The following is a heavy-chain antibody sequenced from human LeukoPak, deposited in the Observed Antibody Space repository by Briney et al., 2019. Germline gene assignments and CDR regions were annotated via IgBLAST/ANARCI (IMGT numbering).Heavy chain of an antibody. CDR1: GFTFSSYA. V-gene: IGHV3-23*01. CDR3: ARDRTTIFGVVIGDY. Sequence: GGSLRLSCAASGFTFSSYAMSWVRQAPGKGLEWVSAISGSGGSTYYADSVKGRFTISRDNAKNSLYLQMNSLRAEDTAVYYCARDRTTIFGVVIGDYWGQGTLVTVSS. D-gene: IGHD3-3*01. J-gene: IGHJ4*02. CDR2: ISGSGGST.